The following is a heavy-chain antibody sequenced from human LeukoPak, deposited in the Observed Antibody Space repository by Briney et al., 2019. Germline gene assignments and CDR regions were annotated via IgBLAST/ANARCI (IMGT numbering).Heavy chain of an antibody. D-gene: IGHD3-3*01. CDR1: GFTFSSCS. V-gene: IGHV3-48*01. CDR2: ISSSSSTI. Sequence: PGGSLRLSCAASGFTFSSCSMNWVRQAPGKGLEWVSYISSSSSTIYYADSVKGRFTISRDNAKNSLYLQMNSLRAEDTAVYYCARDQRITIFGVVHAIDYWGQGTLVTVSS. CDR3: ARDQRITIFGVVHAIDY. J-gene: IGHJ4*02.